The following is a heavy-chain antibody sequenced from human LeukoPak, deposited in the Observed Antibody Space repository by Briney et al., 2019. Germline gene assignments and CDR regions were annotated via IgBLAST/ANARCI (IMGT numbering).Heavy chain of an antibody. CDR2: ISGNGGST. CDR3: VKDQTVVVTALLSY. V-gene: IGHV3-64D*09. D-gene: IGHD2-21*02. Sequence: AGGSLRLSCSASGFTFSSYAMHWVRQAPGKGLEYVSAISGNGGSTYYVDSVKGRFTTSRDNSKNTLYLQMSSLRAEDTAVYYCVKDQTVVVTALLSYWGQGTLVAVSS. CDR1: GFTFSSYA. J-gene: IGHJ4*02.